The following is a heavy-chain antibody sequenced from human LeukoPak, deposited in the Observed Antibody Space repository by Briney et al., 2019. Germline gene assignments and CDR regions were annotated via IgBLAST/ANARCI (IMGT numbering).Heavy chain of an antibody. J-gene: IGHJ6*02. D-gene: IGHD2-2*01. CDR1: GGSISSYY. CDR2: IYYSGST. V-gene: IGHV4-59*08. CDR3: ARHRIYCSSTSCPHYYYYYGMDV. Sequence: SETLSLTCTVSGGSISSYYWSWIRQPPGKGLEWIGYIYYSGSTNYNPSLKSRVTISVDTSKNQFSLKLSSVTAADTAVYYCARHRIYCSSTSCPHYYYYYGMDVWGQGTTVTVSS.